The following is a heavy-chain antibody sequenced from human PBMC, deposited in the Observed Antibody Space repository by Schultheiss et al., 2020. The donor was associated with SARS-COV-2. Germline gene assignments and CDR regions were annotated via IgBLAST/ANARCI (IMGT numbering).Heavy chain of an antibody. CDR2: INSDGSST. J-gene: IGHJ3*01. V-gene: IGHV3-74*01. D-gene: IGHD6-19*01. CDR1: GFTFSSYW. Sequence: GESLKISCAASGFTFSSYWMHWVRQAPGKGLVWVSRINSDGSSTSYADSVKGRFTISRDNAKNTLYLQMNSLRAEDTAVYYCARDLAGQWLKFWGQGTMVTVSS. CDR3: ARDLAGQWLKF.